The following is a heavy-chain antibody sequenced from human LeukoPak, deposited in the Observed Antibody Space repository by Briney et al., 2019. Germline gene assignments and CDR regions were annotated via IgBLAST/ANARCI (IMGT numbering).Heavy chain of an antibody. CDR3: ARPTGRGGYPTDPFDI. CDR2: IYHSGGTT. CDR1: GGSIRSSNW. D-gene: IGHD6-25*01. Sequence: SKTLSLTCAVSGGSIRSSNWWSWVRQPPGKGLEWIGEIYHSGGTTNYNPSLKSRVTISVDKSKNQFSLQLSSVTAADTALYYCARPTGRGGYPTDPFDIWGQGTMVTVSS. J-gene: IGHJ3*02. V-gene: IGHV4-4*02.